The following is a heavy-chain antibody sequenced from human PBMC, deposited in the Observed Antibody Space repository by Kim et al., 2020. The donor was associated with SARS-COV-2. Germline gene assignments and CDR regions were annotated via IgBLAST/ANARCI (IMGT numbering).Heavy chain of an antibody. Sequence: GGSLRLSCAASGFTFSSYAMHWVRQAPGKGLEWVAVISYDGSNKYYADSVKGRFTISRDNSKNTLYLQMNSLRAEDTAVYYCARDPRRYSSSYIEYYFDYWGQGTLVTVSS. D-gene: IGHD6-13*01. V-gene: IGHV3-30-3*01. CDR3: ARDPRRYSSSYIEYYFDY. CDR2: ISYDGSNK. CDR1: GFTFSSYA. J-gene: IGHJ4*02.